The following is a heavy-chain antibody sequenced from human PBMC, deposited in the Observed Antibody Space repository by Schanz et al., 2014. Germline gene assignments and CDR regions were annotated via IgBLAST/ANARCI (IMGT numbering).Heavy chain of an antibody. D-gene: IGHD2-21*01. CDR3: ARDLEGYDGGGGGFDP. CDR2: ISYDGSNK. J-gene: IGHJ5*02. Sequence: VQLVESGGGLVKPGGSLRLSCAAYGFTLSSYAMHWVRQAPGKGLEWVAVISYDGSNKYYADSVKGRFTISRDNSKNTLYLQMNSLRAEDTAVYYCARDLEGYDGGGGGFDPWGQGALVTVSS. V-gene: IGHV3-30-3*01. CDR1: GFTLSSYA.